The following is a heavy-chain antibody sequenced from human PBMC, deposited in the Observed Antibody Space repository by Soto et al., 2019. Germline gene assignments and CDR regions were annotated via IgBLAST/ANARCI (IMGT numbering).Heavy chain of an antibody. D-gene: IGHD4-17*01. J-gene: IGHJ6*02. CDR2: IIPIFGTA. CDR1: GGTFSSYA. V-gene: IGHV1-69*01. CDR3: ARLDYGGNDYYCYYGMDV. Sequence: QVQLVQSGAEVKKPGSSVKVSCKASGGTFSSYAISWVRQAPGQGLEWMGGIIPIFGTANYAQKFQGRVTITADESTSTAYMELSSLRSEDTAVYYCARLDYGGNDYYCYYGMDVWGQGTTVTVSS.